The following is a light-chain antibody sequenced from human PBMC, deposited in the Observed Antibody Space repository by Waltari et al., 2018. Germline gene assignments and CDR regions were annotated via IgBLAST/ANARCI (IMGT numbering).Light chain of an antibody. Sequence: DIVMTQSPDSLAVSLGERATINCKSSQSVLYSSHNKNYLTWYQQKPGQPPKLLIYGASTRESGVPERFSGSGSGTDFTLTISSLQAEDVAVYYCQQYYTSPFTFGPGAKVDIK. CDR3: QQYYTSPFT. V-gene: IGKV4-1*01. CDR1: QSVLYSSHNKNY. J-gene: IGKJ3*01. CDR2: GAS.